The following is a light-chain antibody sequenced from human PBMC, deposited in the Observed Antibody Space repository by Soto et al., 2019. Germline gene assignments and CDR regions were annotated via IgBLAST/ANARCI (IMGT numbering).Light chain of an antibody. V-gene: IGKV1-39*01. J-gene: IGKJ4*01. CDR1: QSISSY. CDR3: QQSYSTPQT. CDR2: AAS. Sequence: DIQMTQSPSSLSASVGDRATITCRASQSISSYLNWYQQKPGKAPKLLIYAASSLQSGVPSRFSGSGSGTDFTLTISSLQPEDFATYYCQQSYSTPQTFGGGTKVDIK.